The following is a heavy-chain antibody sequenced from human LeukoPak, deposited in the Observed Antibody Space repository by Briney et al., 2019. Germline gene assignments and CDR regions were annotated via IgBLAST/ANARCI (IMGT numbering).Heavy chain of an antibody. Sequence: PGGSLRLSCAASGFTFSSYAMSWVRQAPGKGLGWVSAISGSGGSTYYADSVKGRFTISRDNSKNTLYLQMNSLRAEDTAVYYCARCLDGYSHLDFWGQGTLVTVSS. J-gene: IGHJ4*02. CDR1: GFTFSSYA. CDR2: ISGSGGST. D-gene: IGHD5-24*01. CDR3: ARCLDGYSHLDF. V-gene: IGHV3-23*01.